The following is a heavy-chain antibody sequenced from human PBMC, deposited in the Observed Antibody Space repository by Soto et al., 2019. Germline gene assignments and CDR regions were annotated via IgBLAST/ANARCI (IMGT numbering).Heavy chain of an antibody. CDR1: GFTFSNAW. D-gene: IGHD3-9*01. CDR2: IKSKTDGGTT. V-gene: IGHV3-15*01. J-gene: IGHJ4*02. Sequence: PXGSLRLSCTASGFTFSNAWMSWVRQAPGKGLEWVGRIKSKTDGGTTDYAAPVKGRFTISRDDSKNTLYLQMNSLKTEDTAVYYCTTDTHVEIYDILTWYYFDYWGQGTPVTVSS. CDR3: TTDTHVEIYDILTWYYFDY.